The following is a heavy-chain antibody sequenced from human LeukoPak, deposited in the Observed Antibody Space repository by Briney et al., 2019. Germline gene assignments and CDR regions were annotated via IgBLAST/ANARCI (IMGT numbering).Heavy chain of an antibody. CDR1: GFTFSSYS. V-gene: IGHV3-21*01. CDR2: ISSGSTYI. J-gene: IGHJ4*02. Sequence: GGSLGLSCAASGFTFSSYSMNWVRQAPGKGLEWVSSISSGSTYIYYADSLKGRFTISRDNAKNSLYLRMNSLRAEDTAVYYCARERCLELRRCYFDFWGQGTLVTVSS. D-gene: IGHD1-7*01. CDR3: ARERCLELRRCYFDF.